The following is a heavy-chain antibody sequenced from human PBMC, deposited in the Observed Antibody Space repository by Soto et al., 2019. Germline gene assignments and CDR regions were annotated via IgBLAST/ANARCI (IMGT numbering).Heavy chain of an antibody. D-gene: IGHD3-22*01. CDR1: GYTFTSYA. CDR3: ATHYDSSEYDY. Sequence: QVQLVQSGAEVKKPGASVKVSCKASGYTFTSYAMHWVRQAPGQRLEWMGWINAGNGNTKYSQKFQGRVTIIRDTPARTAYMELRSLRSEDTAVYYCATHYDSSEYDYWGQGTLVTVSS. J-gene: IGHJ4*02. CDR2: INAGNGNT. V-gene: IGHV1-3*01.